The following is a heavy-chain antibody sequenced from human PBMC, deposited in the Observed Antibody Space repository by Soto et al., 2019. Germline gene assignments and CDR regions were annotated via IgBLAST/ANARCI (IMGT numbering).Heavy chain of an antibody. CDR3: ATEIPYCTNGVCYGYYYGMDV. D-gene: IGHD2-8*01. J-gene: IGHJ6*02. CDR2: ISYDGSNK. Sequence: GGSLRLSCAASGFTFSSYGMHWVRQAPGKGLEWVAVISYDGSNKYYADSVKGRFTISRDNSKNTLYLQMNSLRAEDTAVYYCATEIPYCTNGVCYGYYYGMDVWGQGTTVTVSS. CDR1: GFTFSSYG. V-gene: IGHV3-30*03.